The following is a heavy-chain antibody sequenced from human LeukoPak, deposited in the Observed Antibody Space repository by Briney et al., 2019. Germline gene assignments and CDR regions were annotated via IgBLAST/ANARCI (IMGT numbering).Heavy chain of an antibody. CDR3: ARDPPDYGDYGQVDY. J-gene: IGHJ4*02. Sequence: GGSLRLSCAASGFTFSDYWMHWVRQAPGKGLVWVSRISSDESRVTYADSVKGRFTISRDNSKNTLYLQMNSLRAEDTAVYYCARDPPDYGDYGQVDYWGQGTLVTVSS. D-gene: IGHD4-17*01. CDR2: ISSDESRV. CDR1: GFTFSDYW. V-gene: IGHV3-74*01.